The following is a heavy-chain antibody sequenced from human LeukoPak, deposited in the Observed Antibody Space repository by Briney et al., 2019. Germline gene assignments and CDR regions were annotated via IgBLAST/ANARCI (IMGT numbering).Heavy chain of an antibody. V-gene: IGHV3-23*01. Sequence: GGSLRLSCAASGFIFSSYAMSWVRQAPGKGLEWVSAISGSGGSTYYADSVKGRFTISRDNSKNTLYLQMNSLRAEDTAVYYCAKDDVIAAAGTPDAFDIWGQGTMVTVSS. D-gene: IGHD6-13*01. J-gene: IGHJ3*02. CDR3: AKDDVIAAAGTPDAFDI. CDR2: ISGSGGST. CDR1: GFIFSSYA.